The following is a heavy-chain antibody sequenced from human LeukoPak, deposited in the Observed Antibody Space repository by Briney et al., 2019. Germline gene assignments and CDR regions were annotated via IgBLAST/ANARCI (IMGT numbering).Heavy chain of an antibody. CDR2: ISGSGSST. CDR3: AKGRAGNYYYDSSDC. J-gene: IGHJ4*02. D-gene: IGHD3-22*01. CDR1: GFTFSSYA. V-gene: IGHV3-23*01. Sequence: GGSLRLSCAASGFTFSSYAMSWVRQAPGKGLEWVSAISGSGSSTYYAASVKGRFTISRDNSKNTLYLQMNSLRAEDTAVYYCAKGRAGNYYYDSSDCWGQGTLVTVSS.